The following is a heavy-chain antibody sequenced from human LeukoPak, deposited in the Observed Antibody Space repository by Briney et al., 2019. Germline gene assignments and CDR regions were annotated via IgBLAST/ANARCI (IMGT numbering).Heavy chain of an antibody. Sequence: GGSLRLSCAASGFTFSTYNMNWVRQAPGKGLEWVSSISSSRNYVYYADSMKGRFTISRDNAKSSLYLQINSLRAEDTAVYYCARSSKQQTDFEYWGQGTLVTVSS. CDR3: ARSSKQQTDFEY. CDR1: GFTFSTYN. J-gene: IGHJ4*02. V-gene: IGHV3-21*01. D-gene: IGHD6-13*01. CDR2: ISSSRNYV.